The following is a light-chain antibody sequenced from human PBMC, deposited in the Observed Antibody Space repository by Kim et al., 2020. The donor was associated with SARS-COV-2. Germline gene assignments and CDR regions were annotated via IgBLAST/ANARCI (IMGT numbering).Light chain of an antibody. CDR1: KLGDKY. CDR2: QDS. J-gene: IGLJ2*01. Sequence: SYELTQPPSVYVSPGQTASITCSGDKLGDKYACWYQQKPGQSPVLVIYQDSKRPSGIPERFSGSNSGNTATLTISGTQAMDEADYYCQAWDSSLGVFGGG. V-gene: IGLV3-1*01. CDR3: QAWDSSLGV.